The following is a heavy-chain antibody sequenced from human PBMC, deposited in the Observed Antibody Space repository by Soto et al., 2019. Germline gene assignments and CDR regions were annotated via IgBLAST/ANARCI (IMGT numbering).Heavy chain of an antibody. CDR1: GLSLRTTGGG. J-gene: IGHJ6*02. V-gene: IGHV2-5*02. Sequence: QITLKESDPTLVKPTQTLTRTCTFSGLSLRTTGGGVGWVRQPPGTALEWLAVLYWDEDKRYSPSLMSRLTNTKDTSENQVVLTMTNIDTVDTATYLCVHSRGVGDCRQICASHSYYGLDVWGQGTTVTVSS. D-gene: IGHD2-21*02. CDR2: LYWDEDK. CDR3: VHSRGVGDCRQICASHSYYGLDV.